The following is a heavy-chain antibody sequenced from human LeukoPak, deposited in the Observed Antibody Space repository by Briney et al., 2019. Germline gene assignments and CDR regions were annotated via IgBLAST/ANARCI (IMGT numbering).Heavy chain of an antibody. CDR3: ASVYYDILTGYHRLDY. CDR2: ISAYNGNT. V-gene: IGHV1-18*01. CDR1: GYTFTSYG. D-gene: IGHD3-9*01. Sequence: GASVKVSCKASGYTFTSYGISWVRQAPGQGLEWMGWISAYNGNTNYAQKLQGRVTMTTDTSTSTAYMELRSLRSDDTAVYYCASVYYDILTGYHRLDYWGQGTLVTVSS. J-gene: IGHJ4*02.